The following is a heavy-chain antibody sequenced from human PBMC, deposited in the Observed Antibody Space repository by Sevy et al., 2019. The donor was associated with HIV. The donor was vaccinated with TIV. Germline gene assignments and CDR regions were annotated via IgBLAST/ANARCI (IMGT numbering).Heavy chain of an antibody. CDR3: ARDKPQGVVVLPGAMWGGVDY. CDR2: ISPYTGDT. J-gene: IGHJ4*02. D-gene: IGHD2-2*01. Sequence: ASVKVSCRASGYTFRSYGISWVRQAPGQGLEWMGWISPYTGDTDFAQKVQGRISMTSDTSTSTAYMELRSLRSDDPAVYYWARDKPQGVVVLPGAMWGGVDYWGQGTLVTVSS. CDR1: GYTFRSYG. V-gene: IGHV1-18*01.